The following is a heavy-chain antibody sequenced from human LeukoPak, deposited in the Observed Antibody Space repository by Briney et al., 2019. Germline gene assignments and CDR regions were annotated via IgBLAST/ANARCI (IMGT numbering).Heavy chain of an antibody. D-gene: IGHD3-10*01. J-gene: IGHJ4*02. V-gene: IGHV3-66*01. CDR2: IYSGGST. Sequence: HTGGSLRLSCAASGFTVSSNYMSWVRQAPGKGLEWVSVIYSGGSTYYADSVKGRFTISRDNSKNTLYLQMNSLRAEDTAVYYCARVPRRAGGPWYFDYWGQGTLVTVSS. CDR3: ARVPRRAGGPWYFDY. CDR1: GFTVSSNY.